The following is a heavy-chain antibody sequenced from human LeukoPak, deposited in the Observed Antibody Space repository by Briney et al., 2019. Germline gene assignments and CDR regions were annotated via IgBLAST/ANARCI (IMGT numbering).Heavy chain of an antibody. V-gene: IGHV3-30*18. CDR3: AKGGPPTGASPRPWDFNY. CDR2: ISYDGSNK. J-gene: IGHJ4*02. Sequence: GGSLRLSCAASRFTFSTYGMHWVRQALGKGLEWVAVISYDGSNKYYADSVKGRFTISRDNSKNTLYLQMNSLRVEDTAVYYCAKGGPPTGASPRPWDFNYWGQGTLVTVSS. D-gene: IGHD1-26*01. CDR1: RFTFSTYG.